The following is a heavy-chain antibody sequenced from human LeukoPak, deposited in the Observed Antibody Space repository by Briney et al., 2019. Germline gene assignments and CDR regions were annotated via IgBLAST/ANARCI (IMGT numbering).Heavy chain of an antibody. CDR1: GFTVSSNY. CDR2: ICGGTNT. V-gene: IGHV3-66*01. J-gene: IGHJ6*02. D-gene: IGHD3-10*01. CDR3: ARGDTGGMDV. Sequence: QPGGSLRLSCAASGFTVSSNYMSWVRQAPGKGLEWVSVICGGTNTHYADSVKGRFTISRDSSKNTLYLQMNSLRAEDTAVYYCARGDTGGMDVWGQGTTVTVSS.